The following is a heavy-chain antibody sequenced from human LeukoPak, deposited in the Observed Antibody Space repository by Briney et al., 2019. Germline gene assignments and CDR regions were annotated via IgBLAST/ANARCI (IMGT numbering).Heavy chain of an antibody. CDR2: IYYSGST. Sequence: PSETLSLTCTVSGGSISSNSYYWGWIRQPPGKGLEWIGVIYYSGSTYYNPSLKSRVTISVDTSKNQFSLKLSSVTAADTAVYYCARLQASNQEYFQHWGQGTLVTVSS. J-gene: IGHJ1*01. D-gene: IGHD1-14*01. CDR1: GGSISSNSYY. CDR3: ARLQASNQEYFQH. V-gene: IGHV4-39*01.